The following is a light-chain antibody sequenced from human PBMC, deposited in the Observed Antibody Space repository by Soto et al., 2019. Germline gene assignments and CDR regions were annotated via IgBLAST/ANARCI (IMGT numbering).Light chain of an antibody. CDR2: KVS. V-gene: IGKV2-30*02. CDR1: HSLVHSDGNTY. Sequence: DVVMSPTPLSLPVTLGQPASISCWSSHSLVHSDGNTYLSWLHQRPGQSPRRLIYKVSNRDSGVPDRFSGSGSGTDFTLKSSRVEAEDVGVYYCVQGTHWPITFGQGTRLEI. J-gene: IGKJ5*01. CDR3: VQGTHWPIT.